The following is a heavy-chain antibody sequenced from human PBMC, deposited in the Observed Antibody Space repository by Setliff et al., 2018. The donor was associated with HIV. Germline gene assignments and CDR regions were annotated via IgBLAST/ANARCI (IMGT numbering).Heavy chain of an antibody. CDR1: GFTFGSYT. V-gene: IGHV3-53*01. CDR3: ARSPQGGYFDY. CDR2: IYSGGTT. Sequence: PGGSLRLSCEASGFTFGSYTMSWVRQAPGKGLEWLSVIYSGGTTYYADSVKGRFTISRDNSKNTLYLQMNSLRVEDTAVYHCARSPQGGYFDYWGQGTLVTVSS. J-gene: IGHJ4*03.